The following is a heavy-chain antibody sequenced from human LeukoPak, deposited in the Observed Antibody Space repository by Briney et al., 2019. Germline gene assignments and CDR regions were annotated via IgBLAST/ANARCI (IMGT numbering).Heavy chain of an antibody. J-gene: IGHJ3*02. D-gene: IGHD3-10*01. V-gene: IGHV3-21*01. CDR3: ARERPYGSGSRAFDI. CDR2: ISRSSSYI. CDR1: EFTFRRYS. Sequence: GGSLRLSCAASEFTFRRYSMNWVRQAPGKGLEWVSSISRSSSYIYYADSVKGRFTISRDNAKNSLYLEMNSLRAEDTAVYYCARERPYGSGSRAFDIWGQGTMVTVSS.